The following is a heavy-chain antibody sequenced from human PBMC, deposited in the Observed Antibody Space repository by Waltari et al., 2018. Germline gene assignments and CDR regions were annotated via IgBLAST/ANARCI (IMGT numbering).Heavy chain of an antibody. CDR1: GGSLSRSRYY. D-gene: IGHD6-13*01. J-gene: IGHJ3*02. CDR3: ARHDSLVHDAFDI. Sequence: QLQLQESGPGLVKPSETLSLTCTVPGGSLSRSRYYWAWTPQPPGKGLEWIGSIYYSGSTYYNPSLKSRVTISVDTSKNQFSLKLSSVTAADTAVYYCARHDSLVHDAFDIWGQGTMVTVSS. CDR2: IYYSGST. V-gene: IGHV4-39*01.